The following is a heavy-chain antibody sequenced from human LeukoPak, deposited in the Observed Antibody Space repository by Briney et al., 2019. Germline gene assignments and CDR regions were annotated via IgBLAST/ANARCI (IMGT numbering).Heavy chain of an antibody. CDR3: ARQWAFGAPDF. V-gene: IGHV4-59*08. J-gene: IGHJ4*02. CDR1: GASITSYY. D-gene: IGHD3-16*01. Sequence: SETLSLTCTVPGASITSYYWSWIRQPPGKGLEWIGYIYSSGAIHYNPSLKSRVNISMDTSKNQFSLNLTSVTAADTAVYHCARQWAFGAPDFWGPGALVAVSS. CDR2: IYSSGAI.